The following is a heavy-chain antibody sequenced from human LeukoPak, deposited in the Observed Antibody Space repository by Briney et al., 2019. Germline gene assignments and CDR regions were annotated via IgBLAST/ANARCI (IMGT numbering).Heavy chain of an antibody. D-gene: IGHD5-12*01. CDR1: GGSFSGYY. CDR3: ARDGYNWGFAFDI. Sequence: PSETLSLTCAVYGGSFSGYYWSWIRQPPGKGLEWIGEINHSGSTNYNPSFKSRVTISVDTSKNQFSLKLSSVTAADTAVYYCARDGYNWGFAFDIWGQGTMVTVSS. J-gene: IGHJ3*02. V-gene: IGHV4-34*01. CDR2: INHSGST.